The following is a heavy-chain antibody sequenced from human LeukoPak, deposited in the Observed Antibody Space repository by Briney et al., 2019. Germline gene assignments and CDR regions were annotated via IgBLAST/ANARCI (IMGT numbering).Heavy chain of an antibody. CDR1: GGSIKNGAYY. J-gene: IGHJ4*02. CDR3: ARDGIAARQFDF. CDR2: IYYSGST. D-gene: IGHD6-6*01. Sequence: SETLSLTCTVSGGSIKNGAYYWSWIRQLPGKGLEWIGYIYYSGSTYYNPSLKSRVTISLDTSENQFSLKLSSVTAADTAVYYSARDGIAARQFDFWGQGTLVTVSS. V-gene: IGHV4-31*03.